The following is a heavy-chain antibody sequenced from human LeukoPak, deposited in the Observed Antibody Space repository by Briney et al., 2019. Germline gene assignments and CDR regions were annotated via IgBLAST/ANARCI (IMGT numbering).Heavy chain of an antibody. CDR3: ARVRSGYSPYYFDY. CDR1: GGSISSGGYS. Sequence: SQTLSLTCAVSGGSISSGGYSWSWIRQPPGKGLEWIGYINHSGSTNYNPSLKSRVTISVDTSKNQFSLKLSSVTAADTAVYYCARVRSGYSPYYFDYWGQGTLVTVSS. D-gene: IGHD3-22*01. J-gene: IGHJ4*02. CDR2: INHSGST. V-gene: IGHV4-30-2*01.